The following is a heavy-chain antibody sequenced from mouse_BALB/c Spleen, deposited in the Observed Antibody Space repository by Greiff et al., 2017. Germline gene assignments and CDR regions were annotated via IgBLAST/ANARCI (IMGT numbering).Heavy chain of an antibody. Sequence: QVQLKQSGPELVKPGASVRISCKASGYTFTSYYIHWVKQRPGQGLEWIGWIYPGNVNTKYNEKFKGKATLTADKSSSTAYMQLSSLTSEDSAVYFCARTTYYGSSLYAMDYWGQGTSVTVSS. J-gene: IGHJ4*01. V-gene: IGHV1S56*01. CDR2: IYPGNVNT. D-gene: IGHD1-1*01. CDR3: ARTTYYGSSLYAMDY. CDR1: GYTFTSYY.